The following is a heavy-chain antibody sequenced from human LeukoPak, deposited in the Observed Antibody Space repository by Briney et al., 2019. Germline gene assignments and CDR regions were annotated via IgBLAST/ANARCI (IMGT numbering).Heavy chain of an antibody. CDR3: ARGNLMGNWFDP. Sequence: PSETLSLTCTVSGASISSYYWSWIRQPPGKGLEWIGYIYYSGSTNYNPSLKSRVTISVDTSKNQFSLKLNSVTAADTAVYYCARGNLMGNWFDPWGQGTLVTVFS. V-gene: IGHV4-59*01. CDR2: IYYSGST. J-gene: IGHJ5*02. CDR1: GASISSYY. D-gene: IGHD3-16*01.